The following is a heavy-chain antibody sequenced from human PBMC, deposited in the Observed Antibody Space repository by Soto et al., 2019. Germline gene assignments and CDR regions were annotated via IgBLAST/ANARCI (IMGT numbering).Heavy chain of an antibody. CDR1: GGTFSSYA. CDR3: ARESRYCSGGSCYFLPGIDY. D-gene: IGHD2-15*01. J-gene: IGHJ4*02. V-gene: IGHV1-69*12. CDR2: VIPIFGTA. Sequence: QVQLVQSGAEVKKPGSSVKVSCKASGGTFSSYAISGVRQAPGQGLEWMGRVIPIFGTANYAQTFQGRVTITAEESTSTAYMELGSLRSEDTAVYYCARESRYCSGGSCYFLPGIDYWGQGTLVTVSS.